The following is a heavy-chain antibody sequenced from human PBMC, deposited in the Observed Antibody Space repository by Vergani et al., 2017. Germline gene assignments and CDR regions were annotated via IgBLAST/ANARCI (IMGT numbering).Heavy chain of an antibody. Sequence: QVQLVESGGGLVKPGGSLRLSCAASGFTFSDYYMSWIRQAPGKGLEWVSYISSSSSYTNYADSVKGRFTISRDNAKNSLYLQMNSLRAEDTAVYYCARDWLEQWLVRGPRGRYFDLWGRGTLVTVSS. V-gene: IGHV3-11*05. CDR1: GFTFSDYY. J-gene: IGHJ2*01. D-gene: IGHD6-19*01. CDR3: ARDWLEQWLVRGPRGRYFDL. CDR2: ISSSSSYT.